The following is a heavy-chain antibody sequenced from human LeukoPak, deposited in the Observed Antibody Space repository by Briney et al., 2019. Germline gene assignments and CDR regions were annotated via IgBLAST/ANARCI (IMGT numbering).Heavy chain of an antibody. D-gene: IGHD2/OR15-2a*01. CDR1: GFTFSSYS. V-gene: IGHV3-48*01. CDR2: ITSSSTTI. Sequence: PGGSLRLSCAASGFTFSSYSMNWVRQAPGKGLEWVSYITSSSTTIYYADSVKGRFTISRDNSKNTLYLQMNSLRAEDTAVYYCANQIGLGYWGQGTLVTVSS. CDR3: ANQIGLGY. J-gene: IGHJ4*02.